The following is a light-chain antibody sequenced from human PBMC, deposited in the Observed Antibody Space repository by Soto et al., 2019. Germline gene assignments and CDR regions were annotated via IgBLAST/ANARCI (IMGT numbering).Light chain of an antibody. CDR3: SSYTSSSTPV. Sequence: QSVLTRPASVSGSPGQSITISCTGTSSDVGGYNYVSWYQQHPGKAPKLMIYDVSNRPSGVSNRFSGSKSGNTASLTISGLQAEDEADYYCSSYTSSSTPVFGTGTKLTVL. V-gene: IGLV2-14*01. CDR1: SSDVGGYNY. CDR2: DVS. J-gene: IGLJ1*01.